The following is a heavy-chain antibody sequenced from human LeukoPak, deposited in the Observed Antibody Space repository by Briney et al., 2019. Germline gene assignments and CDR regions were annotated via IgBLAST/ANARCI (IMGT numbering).Heavy chain of an antibody. D-gene: IGHD1-26*01. J-gene: IGHJ4*02. CDR2: INPNSGGT. CDR1: GYTFTGYY. V-gene: IGHV1-2*02. CDR3: ARDTSGSEYYFDY. Sequence: ASVTVSCMSSGYTFTGYYMHWVRQAPGHGLGWMGWINPNSGGTNYAQKFQGRVTMTRDTSISTAYMELSRLRSDDTAVYYCARDTSGSEYYFDYWGQGTLVTVSS.